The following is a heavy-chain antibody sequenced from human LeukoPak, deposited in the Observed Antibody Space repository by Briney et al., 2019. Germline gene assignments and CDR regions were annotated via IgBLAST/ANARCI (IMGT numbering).Heavy chain of an antibody. CDR1: GFTFSSYS. J-gene: IGHJ4*02. CDR3: ARDQVDYDILTGYDY. D-gene: IGHD3-9*01. Sequence: GGSLRLSCAASGFTFSSYSMNWVRQAPGKGLEWVSSISSSSYIYYADSVKGRFTISRDNAKNSLYLQMNSLRAEDTAVYYCARDQVDYDILTGYDYWGQGTLVTVSS. V-gene: IGHV3-21*01. CDR2: ISSSSYI.